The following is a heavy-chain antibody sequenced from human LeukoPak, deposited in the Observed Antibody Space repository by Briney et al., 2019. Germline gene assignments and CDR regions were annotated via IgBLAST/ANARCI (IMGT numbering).Heavy chain of an antibody. D-gene: IGHD2-15*01. J-gene: IGHJ4*02. CDR2: IKQDGSEK. Sequence: GGSLRLSCAASGFTFSSYWMSWVRQAPGKGLEWVANIKQDGSEKYYVDSVKGRFTISRDNAKNSLYLQMNSLRSEDTAVYYCAREAYTGWLESVVVAAYFDYWGQGTLVTVSS. CDR3: AREAYTGWLESVVVAAYFDY. V-gene: IGHV3-7*03. CDR1: GFTFSSYW.